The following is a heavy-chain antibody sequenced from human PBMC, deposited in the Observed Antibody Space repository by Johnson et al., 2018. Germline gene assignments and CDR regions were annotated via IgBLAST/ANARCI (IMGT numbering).Heavy chain of an antibody. D-gene: IGHD3-3*01. CDR2: IKQEGSEK. CDR3: ARDLAIPYDFWSGYHDAFDI. V-gene: IGHV3-7*01. CDR1: GFTFSSYW. J-gene: IGHJ3*02. Sequence: VQLVESGGGLVQXGGSLRLSCAASGFTFSSYWMSWVRQAPGKGLEWVANIKQEGSEKYYVASVKGRFAIYRANSKNSLYLQMNSLMAEDTALYYLARDLAIPYDFWSGYHDAFDIWGQGTMVTVSS.